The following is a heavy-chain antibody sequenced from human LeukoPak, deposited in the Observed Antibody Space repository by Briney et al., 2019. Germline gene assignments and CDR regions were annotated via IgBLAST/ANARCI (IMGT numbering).Heavy chain of an antibody. J-gene: IGHJ3*02. CDR3: ARRAPYDFWSGYPNDAFDI. V-gene: IGHV1-3*01. CDR1: GYTFTSYA. Sequence: GASVKVSCKASGYTFTSYAMHWVRQAPGQRLEWMGWINAGNGNTKYSQKFQGRVTITRDTSASTAYMELSSLRSEDTAVYYCARRAPYDFWSGYPNDAFDIWGQGTMVTVSS. CDR2: INAGNGNT. D-gene: IGHD3-3*01.